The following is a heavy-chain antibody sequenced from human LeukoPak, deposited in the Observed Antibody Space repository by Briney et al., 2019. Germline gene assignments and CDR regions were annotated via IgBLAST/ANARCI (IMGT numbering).Heavy chain of an antibody. Sequence: GRSLRLSCAASGFTFDDYAMHWVRQAPGKGLEWVSGISWNSGSIGYADSVKGRFTISRDNAKNSLYLQMSSLRAEDTALYYCAKDIGYYDSSGYPDYWGQGTLVTVSS. CDR3: AKDIGYYDSSGYPDY. J-gene: IGHJ4*02. V-gene: IGHV3-9*01. CDR1: GFTFDDYA. D-gene: IGHD3-22*01. CDR2: ISWNSGSI.